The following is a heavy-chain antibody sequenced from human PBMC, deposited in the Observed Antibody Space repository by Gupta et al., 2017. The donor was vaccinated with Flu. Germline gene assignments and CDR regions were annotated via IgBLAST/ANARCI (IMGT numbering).Heavy chain of an antibody. CDR1: GLTFSAYG. J-gene: IGHJ4*02. V-gene: IGHV3-33*01. Sequence: QVQLVASGGGVVQPGGSLRLSCAASGLTFSAYGIHWVRQAPGKGLEWVAVIWYDGSNEYYADSVRGRFTLSRDRSKKTMYRQMNSLRAEDTAVYYCVGEYSSSSDDFWGQGTRVTVSS. CDR3: VGEYSSSSDDF. D-gene: IGHD6-6*01. CDR2: IWYDGSNE.